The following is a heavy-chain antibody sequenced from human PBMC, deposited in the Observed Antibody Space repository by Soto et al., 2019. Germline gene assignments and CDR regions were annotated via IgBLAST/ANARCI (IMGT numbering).Heavy chain of an antibody. J-gene: IGHJ6*02. CDR1: GGTFSSYA. CDR2: IIPIFGTA. D-gene: IGHD2-15*01. Sequence: QVQLVQSGAEEKKPGSSVKVSCKASGGTFSSYAISWVRQAPGQGLEWMGGIIPIFGTANYAQKFQGRVTITADKSTSTAYMELSSLTSEDTAVYYCAIALPRDIVVVVAATPYYYGMDVWGQGTTVTVSS. CDR3: AIALPRDIVVVVAATPYYYGMDV. V-gene: IGHV1-69*06.